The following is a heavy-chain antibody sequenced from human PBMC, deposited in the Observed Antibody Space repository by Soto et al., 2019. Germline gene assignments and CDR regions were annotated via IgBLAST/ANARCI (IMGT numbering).Heavy chain of an antibody. D-gene: IGHD5-18*01. Sequence: QVQLVESGGGGVQPGRSLRLSCAASGCTFSSYGMHWVRQAPGKGLEWVAVISYDGSNKYYADSVKGRFTISRDNSKNTLYLQMNSRRAEDTAVSYWAKEWSIQLVSWWFDPWGQGTLVTVSS. CDR3: AKEWSIQLVSWWFDP. V-gene: IGHV3-30*18. CDR1: GCTFSSYG. J-gene: IGHJ5*02. CDR2: ISYDGSNK.